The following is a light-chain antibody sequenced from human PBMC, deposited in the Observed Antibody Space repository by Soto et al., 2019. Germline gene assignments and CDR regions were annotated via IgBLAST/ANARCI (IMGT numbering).Light chain of an antibody. CDR3: KKYNNAPLT. V-gene: IGKV1-27*01. CDR2: AAT. CDR1: QGIINY. Sequence: DIQRTQSPSSLSASVGYRVRVTSPPSQGIINYLAWYQQKPGKVPKLLIYAATTLQSGVPSRFSGSGSGTDFTLTISSLQTEDVATYYCKKYNNAPLTFGGGTKLDIK. J-gene: IGKJ4*01.